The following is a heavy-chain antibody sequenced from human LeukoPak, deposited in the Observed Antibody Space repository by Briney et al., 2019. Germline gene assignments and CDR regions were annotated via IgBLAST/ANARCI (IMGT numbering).Heavy chain of an antibody. Sequence: SETLSLTCTVSGGSISSGDYYWSWIRQPPGKGLEWIGYIYYSGSTYYNPSLKSRVTISVDTSKNQFSLKLSSVTAADTAVYYCARSSPTMIVVAPFDYWGQGTLVTVSS. CDR1: GGSISSGDYY. D-gene: IGHD3-22*01. CDR3: ARSSPTMIVVAPFDY. V-gene: IGHV4-30-4*08. CDR2: IYYSGST. J-gene: IGHJ4*02.